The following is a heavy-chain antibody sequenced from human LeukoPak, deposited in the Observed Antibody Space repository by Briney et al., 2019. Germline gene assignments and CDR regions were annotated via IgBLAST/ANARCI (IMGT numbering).Heavy chain of an antibody. CDR1: GGSISSYY. V-gene: IGHV4-59*01. J-gene: IGHJ4*02. Sequence: SETLSLTCTVSGGSISSYYWGWIRQPPGKGLEWIGYIYYSGSTNYNPSLKSRVTISVDTSKNQFSLKLSSVTAADTAVYYCARVRSIAARYFDYWGQGTLVTVSS. CDR3: ARVRSIAARYFDY. D-gene: IGHD6-6*01. CDR2: IYYSGST.